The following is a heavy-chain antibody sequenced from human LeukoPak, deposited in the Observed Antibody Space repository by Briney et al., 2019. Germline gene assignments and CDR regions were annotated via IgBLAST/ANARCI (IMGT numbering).Heavy chain of an antibody. CDR1: GFTFSSYW. J-gene: IGHJ4*02. CDR3: XRDXGYSGYILTDY. Sequence: GGSLRLSCAASGFTFSSYWMSWVRQAPGKGLEWVANIKQDGSEKYYVDSVKGRFTISRDNAKNSLYLQMNSLRAEDTAVYYCXRDXGYSGYILTDYWGQGTLVTVSS. D-gene: IGHD5-12*01. V-gene: IGHV3-7*01. CDR2: IKQDGSEK.